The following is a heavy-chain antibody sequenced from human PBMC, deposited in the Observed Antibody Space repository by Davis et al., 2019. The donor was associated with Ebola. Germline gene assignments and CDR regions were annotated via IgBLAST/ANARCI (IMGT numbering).Heavy chain of an antibody. CDR1: GFTFSSYW. Sequence: PGGSLRLSCAASGFTFSSYWMSWVRQAPGKGLEWVANIKQDGSEKYYVDSVKGRFTISRDNAKNSLYLQMNSLRAEDTAVYYCARDSFRGGSGSLIYYYYGMDVWGQGTTVTVSS. V-gene: IGHV3-7*01. CDR3: ARDSFRGGSGSLIYYYYGMDV. D-gene: IGHD3-10*01. CDR2: IKQDGSEK. J-gene: IGHJ6*02.